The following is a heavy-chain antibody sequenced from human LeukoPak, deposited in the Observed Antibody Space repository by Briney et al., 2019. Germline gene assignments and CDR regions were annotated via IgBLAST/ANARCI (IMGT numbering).Heavy chain of an antibody. CDR3: ARNWFDP. CDR1: GFTFSTYW. CDR2: INSDGSST. Sequence: GGSLRLSCAASGFTFSTYWMHWVRQAPGKGLVWVSRINSDGSSTSYADSVKGRFTISRDKSKNTVYLQMNSLRFGDTAMYYCARNWFDPWGQGTLVTVSS. J-gene: IGHJ5*02. V-gene: IGHV3-74*01.